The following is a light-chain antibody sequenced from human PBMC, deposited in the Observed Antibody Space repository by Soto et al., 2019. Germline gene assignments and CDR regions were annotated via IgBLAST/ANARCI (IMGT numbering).Light chain of an antibody. CDR2: KAS. CDR3: LQDYNYPFP. CDR1: QTISSW. Sequence: DSQMTQSPSTLSRSVGDRVTITCRASQTISSWLAWYQQKPGKAPKLLIYKASTLKSGVPSRFSGSGSGTEFTLTISSLQPEDSAAYYCLQDYNYPFPFGQGTKVDI. J-gene: IGKJ2*01. V-gene: IGKV1-5*03.